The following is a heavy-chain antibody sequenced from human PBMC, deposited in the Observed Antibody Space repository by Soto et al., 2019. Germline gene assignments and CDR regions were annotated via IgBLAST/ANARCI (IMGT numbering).Heavy chain of an antibody. CDR2: IYYSGST. J-gene: IGHJ6*02. D-gene: IGHD3-22*01. Sequence: PSETLSLTCTVSGGSISSYYWSWIRQPPGKGLEWIGYIYYSGSTNYNPSLKSRVTISVDTSKNQFSLKLSSVTAADTAVYYCARDRGYYDSSGYWADYYYYGMYFWGQGTTVTVSS. V-gene: IGHV4-59*01. CDR1: GGSISSYY. CDR3: ARDRGYYDSSGYWADYYYYGMYF.